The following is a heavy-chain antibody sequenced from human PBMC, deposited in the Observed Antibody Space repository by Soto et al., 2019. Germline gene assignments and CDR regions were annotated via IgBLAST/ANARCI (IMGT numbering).Heavy chain of an antibody. J-gene: IGHJ4*02. V-gene: IGHV1-18*01. Sequence: QVQLVQSGAEVKKPGASVKVSCKASGYTFTNYGVSWVRQAPGQGLEWMGWINTYNGNTNYEEKFQGRVAVTPDTPTTTAYMELRSLRSDDTAVYYCARGADPTYFDNWGQGTLVTVSS. CDR2: INTYNGNT. CDR1: GYTFTNYG. CDR3: ARGADPTYFDN.